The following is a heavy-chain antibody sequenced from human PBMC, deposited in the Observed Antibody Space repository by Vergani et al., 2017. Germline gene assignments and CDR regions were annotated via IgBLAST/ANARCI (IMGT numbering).Heavy chain of an antibody. D-gene: IGHD4-23*01. CDR3: ARFPLNTVDTGHTDYDYGMDV. V-gene: IGHV3-48*01. CDR1: GFTFSIYS. Sequence: EVHLVESGGGLVQPGGSLRLSCAASGFTFSIYSMNWVRQAPGKGLEWVSYISSSSSTIYYSESVKGRFTISRDNAKNSLYLQMNSLRAEDAAVYYCARFPLNTVDTGHTDYDYGMDVWGQGTTVTVSS. CDR2: ISSSSSTI. J-gene: IGHJ6*02.